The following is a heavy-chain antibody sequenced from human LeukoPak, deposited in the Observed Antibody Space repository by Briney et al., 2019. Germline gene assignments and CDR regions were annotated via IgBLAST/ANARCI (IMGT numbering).Heavy chain of an antibody. CDR3: ARDPRYCSSTSCYKGAYYFDY. Sequence: SETLSLTCTVSGSSISSYYWSWIRQPAGKGLEWIGRIYTSGSTNYNPSLKSRVTMSVDTSKNQFSLKLSSVTAADTAVYYCARDPRYCSSTSCYKGAYYFDYWGQGTLVTVSS. CDR2: IYTSGST. CDR1: GSSISSYY. J-gene: IGHJ4*02. D-gene: IGHD2-2*02. V-gene: IGHV4-4*07.